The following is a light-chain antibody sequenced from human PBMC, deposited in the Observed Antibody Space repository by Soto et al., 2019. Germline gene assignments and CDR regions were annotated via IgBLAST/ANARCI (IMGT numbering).Light chain of an antibody. V-gene: IGLV2-14*01. J-gene: IGLJ1*01. CDR3: SSYTSSSLYV. CDR2: DVS. Sequence: QSALTQPASVSGSPGQSITISCTGTSSDVGGYNYVSWYQQHPGKAPKLMIYDVSNRPSGVSNRFSGSKSGNTASLTISGXXXXXXXXYYCSSYTSSSLYVFGTGTKVTVL. CDR1: SSDVGGYNY.